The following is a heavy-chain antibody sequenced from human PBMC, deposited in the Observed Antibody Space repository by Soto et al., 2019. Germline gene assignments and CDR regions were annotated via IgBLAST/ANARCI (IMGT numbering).Heavy chain of an antibody. CDR2: IYYSGST. D-gene: IGHD3-3*01. CDR1: GGSISSGGYY. V-gene: IGHV4-31*03. J-gene: IGHJ4*02. CDR3: ARRTSTIFGVVIRPQYYFDE. Sequence: SETLSLTCTVSGGSISSGGYYWSWIRQHPGKGLEWIGYIYYSGSTYYNPSLKSRVTISVDTSKNQFSLKLSSVTAADTAVYYCARRTSTIFGVVIRPQYYFDEWGQGTLVTVSS.